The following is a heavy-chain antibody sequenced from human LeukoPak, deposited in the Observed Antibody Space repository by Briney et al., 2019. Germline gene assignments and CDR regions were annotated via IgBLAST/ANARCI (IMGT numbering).Heavy chain of an antibody. CDR2: ISGSGGNT. CDR3: ATDLYDSSGFDY. Sequence: GGSLRLSCAASGFTFSNFLMTWVRQAPGKGPEWVSAISGSGGNTYYADSVKGRFTISRDNAKKSLYLQMNSLRAEDTAVYYCATDLYDSSGFDYWGQGTLVTVSS. J-gene: IGHJ4*02. V-gene: IGHV3-23*01. CDR1: GFTFSNFL. D-gene: IGHD3-22*01.